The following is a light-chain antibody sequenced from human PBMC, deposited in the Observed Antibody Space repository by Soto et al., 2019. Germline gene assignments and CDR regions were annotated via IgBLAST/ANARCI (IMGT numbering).Light chain of an antibody. CDR1: QGISSY. V-gene: IGKV1-9*01. CDR2: AAS. Sequence: IQLTQSPSSLSASVGDRVTITCRASQGISSYLAWYQQKPGKAPKLLIYAASTLQSGVPSRFSGSGSGTDFTLTISSLPPEDFATYYCQQLNSYSLTFGGGTKVEIK. CDR3: QQLNSYSLT. J-gene: IGKJ4*01.